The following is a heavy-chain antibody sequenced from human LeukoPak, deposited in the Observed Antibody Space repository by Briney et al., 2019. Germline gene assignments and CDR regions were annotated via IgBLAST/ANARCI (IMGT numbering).Heavy chain of an antibody. CDR3: ARASSTRSWFDP. Sequence: ASVKVSCKASGYTSTSYGISWVRQAPGQGLEWMGWISAYNGNTNYAQKLQGRVTMTTDTSTSTAYMELSSLRSEDTAVYYCARASSTRSWFDPWGQGTLVTVSS. J-gene: IGHJ5*02. D-gene: IGHD2-2*01. CDR2: ISAYNGNT. V-gene: IGHV1-18*01. CDR1: GYTSTSYG.